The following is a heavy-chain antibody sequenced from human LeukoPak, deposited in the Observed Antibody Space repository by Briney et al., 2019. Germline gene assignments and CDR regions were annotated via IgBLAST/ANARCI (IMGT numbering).Heavy chain of an antibody. CDR1: GGSISNYY. D-gene: IGHD2-21*01. CDR2: IYYSGST. V-gene: IGHV4-59*01. CDR3: ARVFPLAVNDGFDI. Sequence: SETLSLTCTVSGGSISNYYWSWIRQPPGKGLEWIGYIYYSGSTDYNPSLKSRVTMSVDRSKNQFSLKLSSVTAADTAVYYCARVFPLAVNDGFDIWGQGTKVTVSS. J-gene: IGHJ3*02.